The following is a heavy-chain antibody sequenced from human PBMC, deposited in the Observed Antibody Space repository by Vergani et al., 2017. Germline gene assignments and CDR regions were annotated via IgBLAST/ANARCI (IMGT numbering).Heavy chain of an antibody. CDR2: IIPIFGTA. CDR1: GGTFSSYA. D-gene: IGHD3-22*01. Sequence: QVQLVQSGAEVKKPGSSVKVSCKASGGTFSSYAISWVRQAPGQGLEWMGGIIPIFGTANYAQKFQGRVPITADESTSTAYMELSSLRSEDTAVYYCAHSPNYYDSSGYWGPIDYWGQGTLVTVSS. V-gene: IGHV1-69*01. CDR3: AHSPNYYDSSGYWGPIDY. J-gene: IGHJ4*02.